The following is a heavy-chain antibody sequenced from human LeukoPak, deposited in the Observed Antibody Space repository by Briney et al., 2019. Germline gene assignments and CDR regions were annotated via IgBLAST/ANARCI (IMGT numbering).Heavy chain of an antibody. J-gene: IGHJ3*02. CDR2: INPSGGST. Sequence: ASVKVSCKASGYTFTAYYIHWVRQAPGQGLEWMGIINPSGGSTSYAQKFQGRVTMTRDTSTSTVYMELSSLRSEDTAVYYCATSGSYFDAFDIWGQGTMVTVSS. CDR3: ATSGSYFDAFDI. CDR1: GYTFTAYY. V-gene: IGHV1-46*01. D-gene: IGHD1-26*01.